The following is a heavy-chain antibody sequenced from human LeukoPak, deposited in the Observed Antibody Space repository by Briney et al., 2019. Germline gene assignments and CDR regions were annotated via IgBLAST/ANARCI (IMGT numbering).Heavy chain of an antibody. J-gene: IGHJ5*02. CDR2: ISGSGGST. CDR3: AKGESIAARPINWFDP. Sequence: GGSLRLSWAASGFTFSSYAMSWVRQAPGKGLEWVSAISGSGGSTYYADSVKGRFTISRDNSKNTLYLQMNSLRAEDTAVYYCAKGESIAARPINWFDPWGQGTLVTVSS. CDR1: GFTFSSYA. D-gene: IGHD6-6*01. V-gene: IGHV3-23*01.